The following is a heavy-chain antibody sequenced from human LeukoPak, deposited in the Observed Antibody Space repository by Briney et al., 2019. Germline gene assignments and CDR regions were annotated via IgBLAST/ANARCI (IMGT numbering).Heavy chain of an antibody. V-gene: IGHV3-74*01. J-gene: IGHJ6*02. CDR1: GFTVSSNY. Sequence: GGSLRLSCAASGFTVSSNYMSWVRQAPGKGLEWVSRINSDGSSTSYADSVKGRFTISRDNAKNTLYLQMNSLRAEDTAVYYCARDYYYYYGMDVWGQGTTVTVSS. CDR3: ARDYYYYYGMDV. CDR2: INSDGSST.